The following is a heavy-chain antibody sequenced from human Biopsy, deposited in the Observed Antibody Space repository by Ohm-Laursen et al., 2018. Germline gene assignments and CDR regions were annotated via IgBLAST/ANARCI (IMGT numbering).Heavy chain of an antibody. CDR2: ISNRGST. V-gene: IGHV4-59*01. CDR1: GGSISSDY. J-gene: IGHJ3*01. Sequence: GTLSLTCAVSGGSISSDYWSWIRQSPGKGLEWIGYISNRGSTNYNPSLRGRVTISVDTSKNQFSLKLSSVTAADTAVFFCARLYRLDNYWNDDPPDAFDVWGQGTRVTVSS. D-gene: IGHD5-24*01. CDR3: ARLYRLDNYWNDDPPDAFDV.